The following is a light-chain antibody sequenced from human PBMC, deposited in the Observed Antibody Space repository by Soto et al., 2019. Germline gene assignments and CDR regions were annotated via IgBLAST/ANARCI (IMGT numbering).Light chain of an antibody. V-gene: IGKV3-20*01. CDR3: QQYGSSPRT. CDR2: GAS. J-gene: IGKJ5*01. Sequence: DIVSTQSPATLSVYLGDRATLSCRASQSVSSNLAWYQQKVGQAPRLLIYGASSRATGIPDRFSGSGSGTDFTLTISRLEPEDFAVYYCQQYGSSPRTFGQGTRLEIK. CDR1: QSVSSN.